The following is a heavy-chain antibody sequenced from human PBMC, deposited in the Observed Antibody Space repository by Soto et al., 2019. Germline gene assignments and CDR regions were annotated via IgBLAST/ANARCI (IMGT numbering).Heavy chain of an antibody. D-gene: IGHD3-22*01. CDR1: GFTFSSYG. J-gene: IGHJ4*02. CDR3: AREDYYDSSGYYDY. CDR2: IWYDGSNK. V-gene: IGHV3-33*01. Sequence: QVQLVESGGGVVQPGRSLRLSCAASGFTFSSYGMHWVRQAPGKGLEWVAVIWYDGSNKYYADTVKGRFTISRDNSKNTLYLQMNSLRADDTAVYYCAREDYYDSSGYYDYWGQGTLVTVSS.